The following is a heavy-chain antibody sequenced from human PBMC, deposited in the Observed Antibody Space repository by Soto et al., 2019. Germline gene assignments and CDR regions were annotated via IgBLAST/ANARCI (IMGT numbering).Heavy chain of an antibody. CDR2: IYYSGST. Sequence: SETLSLTCTVSGGSISSYYWSWIRQPPGKGLEWIGYIYYSGSTNYNPSLKSRVTISVDTSKNQFSLKLSSVTAADTAVYYCARSVYGSGSYRYYYGMDVWGQGTTVTVSS. J-gene: IGHJ6*02. CDR3: ARSVYGSGSYRYYYGMDV. CDR1: GGSISSYY. D-gene: IGHD3-10*01. V-gene: IGHV4-59*08.